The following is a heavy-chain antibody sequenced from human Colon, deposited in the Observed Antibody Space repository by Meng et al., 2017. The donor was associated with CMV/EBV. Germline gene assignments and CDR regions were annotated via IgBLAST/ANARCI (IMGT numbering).Heavy chain of an antibody. CDR3: ARDPFIKAFDI. J-gene: IGHJ3*02. Sequence: GESLKISCAASGFIFSDYEMNWVRQAPGKGLEWLSYISSSGSIIYYADSVKGRFTISRDNAKKSLYLQMNSLRAGDTAVYYCARDPFIKAFDIWGQGTMVTVSS. CDR1: GFIFSDYE. CDR2: ISSSGSII. V-gene: IGHV3-48*03.